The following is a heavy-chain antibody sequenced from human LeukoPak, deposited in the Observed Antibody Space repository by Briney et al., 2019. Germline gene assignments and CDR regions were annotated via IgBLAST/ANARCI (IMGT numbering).Heavy chain of an antibody. Sequence: SETLSLTCAVSGGSINSYYWSWIRQPPGKGLEWIGYIHYSGGTNYNPSLKSRVIISVDTSKTQFSLKLTSVTAADTAVYYCAREPSERGYCTGGSCAGVFDYWGYGSLVTVSS. CDR1: GGSINSYY. CDR2: IHYSGGT. J-gene: IGHJ4*01. CDR3: AREPSERGYCTGGSCAGVFDY. D-gene: IGHD2-15*01. V-gene: IGHV4-59*01.